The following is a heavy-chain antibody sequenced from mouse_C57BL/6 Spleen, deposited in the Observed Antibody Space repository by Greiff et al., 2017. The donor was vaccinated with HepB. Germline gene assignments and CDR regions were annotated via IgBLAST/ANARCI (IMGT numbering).Heavy chain of an antibody. V-gene: IGHV2-9-1*01. Sequence: VKLMESGPGLVAPSQSLSITCTVSGFSLTSYAISWVRQPPGKGLEWLGVIWTGGGTNYNSALKSRLSISKDNSKSQVFLKMNSLQTDDTARYYCARTVYYYGSSYCWYFDVWGTGTTVTVSS. CDR1: GFSLTSYA. J-gene: IGHJ1*03. CDR3: ARTVYYYGSSYCWYFDV. D-gene: IGHD1-1*01. CDR2: IWTGGGT.